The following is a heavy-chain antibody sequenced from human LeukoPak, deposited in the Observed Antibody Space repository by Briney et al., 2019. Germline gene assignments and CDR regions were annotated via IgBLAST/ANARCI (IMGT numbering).Heavy chain of an antibody. CDR3: ARTPTITMVRGVIITNNIPTYYFDY. CDR1: GFTFSSYW. CDR2: INGDGSST. D-gene: IGHD3-10*01. V-gene: IGHV3-74*01. Sequence: PGGSLRLSCAASGFTFSSYWMHWVRQDPGKGLVWVSRINGDGSSTSYADSVKGRFTTSRDNAKNTLYLQMNSLRADDTAVYYCARTPTITMVRGVIITNNIPTYYFDYWGQGTLVTVSS. J-gene: IGHJ4*02.